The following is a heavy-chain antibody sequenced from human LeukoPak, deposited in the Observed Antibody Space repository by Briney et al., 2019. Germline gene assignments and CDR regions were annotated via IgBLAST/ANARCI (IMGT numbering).Heavy chain of an antibody. CDR3: AKDLRYYDSSGY. J-gene: IGHJ4*02. V-gene: IGHV3-30*02. CDR1: GFTFSSYG. D-gene: IGHD3-22*01. CDR2: IRYDGSNK. Sequence: PGGSLRLSCAASGFTFSSYGMRWVRQAPGKGLEWVAFIRYDGSNKYYADSVKGRFTISRDNSKNTLYLQMNSLRAGDTAVYYCAKDLRYYDSSGYWGQGTLVTVSS.